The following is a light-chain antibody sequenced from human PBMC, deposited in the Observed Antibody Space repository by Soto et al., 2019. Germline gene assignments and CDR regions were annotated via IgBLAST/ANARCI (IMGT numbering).Light chain of an antibody. J-gene: IGKJ5*01. CDR2: EVS. Sequence: DVVMTQTPLSLSVAPGQPASISCKSSQSLLHITGETFLFWYLQKPGQSPQLLIYEVSTRVSGGPDRFSGGGSGTDFTLEISRVETDDVGIYYCMQSTQLHPTFGQGTRLGI. V-gene: IGKV2D-29*02. CDR1: QSLLHITGETF. CDR3: MQSTQLHPT.